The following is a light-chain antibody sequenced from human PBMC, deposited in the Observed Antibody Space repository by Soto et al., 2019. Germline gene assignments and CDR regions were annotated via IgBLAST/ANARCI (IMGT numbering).Light chain of an antibody. CDR2: GAS. J-gene: IGKJ1*01. CDR1: QSVTSN. CDR3: QQYGSSSWT. V-gene: IGKV3-20*01. Sequence: EVVLTQSPGTLSVSPGEVATLSCWASQSVTSNLAWYQQTRGQAPRFLIYGASSRATGIPDRFSGSGSGTDFTLTISRLEPEDFAVYYCQQYGSSSWTFGQGTKGDIK.